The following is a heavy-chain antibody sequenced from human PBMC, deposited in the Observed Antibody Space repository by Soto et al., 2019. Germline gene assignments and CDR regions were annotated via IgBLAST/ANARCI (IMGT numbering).Heavy chain of an antibody. D-gene: IGHD6-6*01. J-gene: IGHJ4*02. CDR3: AKNWDTTSSSSSH. V-gene: IGHV3-23*01. Sequence: EVQLLEPGGGLVQPGGSHRLSCAASGFTFTTYAMSWVRQAPGKGLEWVSAISGSGGSTYYADSVKGRFTISRDNSKNTLYLQMPSLRAADTAVYYCAKNWDTTSSSSSHWGQGTLVPVSS. CDR1: GFTFTTYA. CDR2: ISGSGGST.